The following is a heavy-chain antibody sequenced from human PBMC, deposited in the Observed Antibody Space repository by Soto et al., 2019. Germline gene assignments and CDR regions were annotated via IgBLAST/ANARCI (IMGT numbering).Heavy chain of an antibody. V-gene: IGHV4-31*02. CDR3: ASRFYDLSTAAGGHWFDH. D-gene: IGHD3-9*01. J-gene: IGHJ5*01. CDR1: GGSINTPDYY. CDR2: IFYSVTT. Sequence: SETLSLTCTVSGGSINTPDYYWNWVLHSPGKGLEWIGYIFYSVTTYYNPSLESRLTMSLDKSKNHFSLRLRSVTAADTAYYYCASRFYDLSTAAGGHWFDHWGKGNMLTVSS.